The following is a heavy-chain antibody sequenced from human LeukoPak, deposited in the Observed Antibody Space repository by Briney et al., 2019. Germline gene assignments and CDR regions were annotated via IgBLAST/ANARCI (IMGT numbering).Heavy chain of an antibody. CDR3: ARGYCSGGSCYSYYYYNYMDV. D-gene: IGHD2-15*01. J-gene: IGHJ6*03. CDR1: TYSISSGYF. V-gene: IGHV4-38-2*02. CDR2: IYQSGST. Sequence: SETLSLTCTVSTYSISSGYFWGWIRQPPGKGLEWIGSIYQSGSTYYNPSLKSRVTISVDTSKNQFSLKLSSVSAADTAVYYCARGYCSGGSCYSYYYYNYMDVWGKGTTVTVSS.